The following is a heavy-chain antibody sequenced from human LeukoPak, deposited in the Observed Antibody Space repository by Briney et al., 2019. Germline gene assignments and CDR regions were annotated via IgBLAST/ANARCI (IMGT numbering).Heavy chain of an antibody. V-gene: IGHV3-15*01. CDR1: GFTFNSYW. Sequence: GGSLRLSCAASGFTFNSYWMSWVRQAPGKGLEWVGRIKSKTDGGTTDYAAPVKGRFTISRDDSKNTLYLQMNSLKTEDTAVYYCTTRTDYDFWSGYYTWGQGTLVTVSS. CDR3: TTRTDYDFWSGYYT. J-gene: IGHJ5*02. D-gene: IGHD3-3*01. CDR2: IKSKTDGGTT.